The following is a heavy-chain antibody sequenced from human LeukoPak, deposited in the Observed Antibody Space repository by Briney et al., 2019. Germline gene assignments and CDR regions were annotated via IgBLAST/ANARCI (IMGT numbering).Heavy chain of an antibody. J-gene: IGHJ4*02. CDR1: GFSFSSYS. Sequence: GGSLRLSCAASGFSFSSYSMSWVPQAPGEGLEWVSYISSSSTIYYADSVKSRFTISRDNAKNSLYLQMNSLRDEDTAVYYCARDATAGLFDYWGQGTLVTVSS. V-gene: IGHV3-48*02. D-gene: IGHD6-13*01. CDR3: ARDATAGLFDY. CDR2: ISSSSTI.